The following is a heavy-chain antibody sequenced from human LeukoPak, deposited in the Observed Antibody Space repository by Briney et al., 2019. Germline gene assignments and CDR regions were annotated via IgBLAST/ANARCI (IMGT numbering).Heavy chain of an antibody. CDR1: GFTFSTSG. CDR3: ARGLWGDQLLHFDC. V-gene: IGHV3-30*02. J-gene: IGHJ4*02. Sequence: PGGSLRLSCAASGFTFSTSGMHWVRQAPGKGLEWVAFIRNDGSNKYYGDSMKGRFTIFRDNSKNTLYLQMNTLRVEDTAMYYCARGLWGDQLLHFDCWGQGTLVTVSS. CDR2: IRNDGSNK. D-gene: IGHD2-2*01.